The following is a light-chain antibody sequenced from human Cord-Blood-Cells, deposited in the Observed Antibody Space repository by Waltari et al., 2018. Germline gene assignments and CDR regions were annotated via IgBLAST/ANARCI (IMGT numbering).Light chain of an antibody. Sequence: GQSTTISCTGTSSDVGGYNYVSWYQQHPGKAPKLMIYDVSNRPSGVSNRFSGSKSGNTASLTISGLQAEDEADYYCSSYTSSSAVVFGGGTKHTVL. CDR2: DVS. V-gene: IGLV2-14*04. CDR3: SSYTSSSAVV. J-gene: IGLJ2*01. CDR1: SSDVGGYNY.